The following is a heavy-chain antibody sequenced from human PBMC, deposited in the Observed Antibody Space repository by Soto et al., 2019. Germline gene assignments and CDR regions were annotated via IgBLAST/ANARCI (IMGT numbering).Heavy chain of an antibody. V-gene: IGHV1-3*01. CDR2: INAGNGNT. Sequence: QVQLVQSGAEVKKPGASVKVSCKASGYTFTSYAMHWVRQAPGQRLEWMGWINAGNGNTKYSQKFQGRVTITRDTSASTAYMELSSLRSEDTAVYYCARAHCSSTSCYRVSAFDIWGQGTMVTVSS. CDR1: GYTFTSYA. CDR3: ARAHCSSTSCYRVSAFDI. J-gene: IGHJ3*02. D-gene: IGHD2-2*01.